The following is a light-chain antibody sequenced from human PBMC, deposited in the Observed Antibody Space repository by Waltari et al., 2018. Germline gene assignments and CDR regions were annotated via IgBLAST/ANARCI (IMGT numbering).Light chain of an antibody. Sequence: SYELTQPPSVSVAPGQTARLTCGGPAIGRTNVHWYQQKPGQTPVLVIYRDSHRPSGIPDRFSGSNSGNTATLTISRAQAGDESDYYCQVWDRTTGVFGGGTKLTVL. V-gene: IGLV3-9*01. J-gene: IGLJ3*02. CDR1: AIGRTN. CDR2: RDS. CDR3: QVWDRTTGV.